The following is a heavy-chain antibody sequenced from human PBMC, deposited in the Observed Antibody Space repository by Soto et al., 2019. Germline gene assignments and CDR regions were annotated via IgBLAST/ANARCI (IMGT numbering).Heavy chain of an antibody. V-gene: IGHV4-59*01. Sequence: SETLSLTCTVSGVSIRSYYWSWIRQPPGKGLEWIGYIYYSGSTTYNPSLKSRVIISIDTSKNQFSLKLSSVTAADTAVYYCARDLISIGYIDYWGQGTLVTASS. J-gene: IGHJ4*02. D-gene: IGHD3-22*01. CDR3: ARDLISIGYIDY. CDR1: GVSIRSYY. CDR2: IYYSGST.